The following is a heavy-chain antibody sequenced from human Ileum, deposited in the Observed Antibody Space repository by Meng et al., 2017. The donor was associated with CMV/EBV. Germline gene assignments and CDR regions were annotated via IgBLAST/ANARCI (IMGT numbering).Heavy chain of an antibody. CDR1: EFTFRNYA. CDR3: AKDSGNSYFDY. V-gene: IGHV3-23*01. D-gene: IGHD4-23*01. CDR2: ISDSGGST. Sequence: GESLKISCAASEFTFRNYAMTWVRRAPGRGLEGVSSISDSGGSTYYADSVKGRFTISRDNSKNTLYLQMNSLRAEDTAVYYCAKDSGNSYFDYWGQGTLVTVSS. J-gene: IGHJ4*02.